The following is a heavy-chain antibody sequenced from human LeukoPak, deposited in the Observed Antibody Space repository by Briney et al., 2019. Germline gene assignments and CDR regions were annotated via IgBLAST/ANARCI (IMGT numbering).Heavy chain of an antibody. CDR2: INPNSGGA. CDR1: GYTFTGYY. V-gene: IGHV1-2*02. D-gene: IGHD3-22*01. J-gene: IGHJ5*02. CDR3: ARVPIRRHYESTGYYYEDP. Sequence: ASVKVSCYASGYTFTGYYMHWVRQAPGQGLEWMGWINPNSGGANYAQKFQGRVTMTRDTSISTAYMELSRLRSDDTAVYYCARVPIRRHYESTGYYYEDPWGQGTLVTVSS.